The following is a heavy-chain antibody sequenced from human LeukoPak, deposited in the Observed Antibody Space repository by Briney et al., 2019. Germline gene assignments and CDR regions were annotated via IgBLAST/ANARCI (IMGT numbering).Heavy chain of an antibody. CDR2: IYGDGSFT. J-gene: IGHJ6*02. Sequence: GGSLRLSCAASGFTFSNFWMHWVRQAPGKGLVWVALIYGDGSFTRYADSVKGRFTISRDNAKNTVYLQMSNLRAEDTAVYFCARGGGLDVWGQGATVTVSS. V-gene: IGHV3-74*01. CDR1: GFTFSNFW. D-gene: IGHD3-16*01. CDR3: ARGGGLDV.